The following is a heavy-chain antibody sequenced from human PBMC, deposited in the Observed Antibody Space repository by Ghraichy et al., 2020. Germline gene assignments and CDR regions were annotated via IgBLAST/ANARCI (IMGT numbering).Heavy chain of an antibody. CDR1: GGSISSSSYY. CDR3: ARLGRDGYNYDWYFDL. Sequence: SQTLSLTCTVSGGSISSSSYYWGWIRQPPGKGLEWIGSIYYSGSTYYNPSLKSRVTISVDTSKNQFSLKLSSVTAADTAVYYCARLGRDGYNYDWYFDLWGRGTLVTVSS. D-gene: IGHD5-24*01. J-gene: IGHJ2*01. CDR2: IYYSGST. V-gene: IGHV4-39*01.